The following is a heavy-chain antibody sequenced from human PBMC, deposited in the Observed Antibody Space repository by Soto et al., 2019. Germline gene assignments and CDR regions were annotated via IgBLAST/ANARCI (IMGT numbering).Heavy chain of an antibody. CDR1: GGTFSSYT. D-gene: IGHD5-12*01. J-gene: IGHJ4*02. CDR3: ARGGGSFDY. V-gene: IGHV1-69*02. CDR2: IIPILGIA. Sequence: QVQLVQSGAEVKKPGSSVKVSCKASGGTFSSYTISWVRQAPGQGLEWMGRIIPILGIANYAQKFQGRVTXXADKSTRTAYMELSSLRSEDTAVYYCARGGGSFDYWGQGTLVTVSS.